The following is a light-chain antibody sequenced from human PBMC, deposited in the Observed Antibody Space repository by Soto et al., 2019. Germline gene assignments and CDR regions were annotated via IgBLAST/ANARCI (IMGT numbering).Light chain of an antibody. V-gene: IGLV1-44*01. J-gene: IGLJ2*01. CDR1: SSNIGNNP. CDR3: SSFAGSPVV. Sequence: QSVLTQPPSVSGTPGQGVTISCSGSSSNIGNNPVNWYQQLPGTAPKLLIYTNDQRPSGVPDRFSGSKSGTSGSLAISGLQAEDEADYYCSSFAGSPVVFGGGTKLTVL. CDR2: TND.